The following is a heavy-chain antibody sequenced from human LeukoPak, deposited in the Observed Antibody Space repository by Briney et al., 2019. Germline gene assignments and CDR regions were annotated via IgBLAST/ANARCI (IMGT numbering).Heavy chain of an antibody. V-gene: IGHV4-59*08. CDR3: ARHGVGAYWYFDL. J-gene: IGHJ2*01. CDR2: IYYSGST. CDR1: GGSISSYY. D-gene: IGHD1-26*01. Sequence: SETLSLTCTVSGGSISSYYWSWIRQPPGKGLEWIGYIYYSGSTNYNPSLKSRVTISVDTSKNQFSLKLSSVTAADTAVYYCARHGVGAYWYFDLWGRGTLVTVSS.